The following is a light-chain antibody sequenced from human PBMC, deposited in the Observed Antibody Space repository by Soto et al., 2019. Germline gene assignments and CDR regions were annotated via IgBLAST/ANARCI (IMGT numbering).Light chain of an antibody. Sequence: QSALTQPASVSGSPGQSITISCTGTSSDIGGYNYVSWYQQHPGKAPKLMIYDVSYRPSGVSDRFSGSKSGNTASLTISGIQAEDEADYHCSSFATTTIPVFGGGTKLTVL. CDR2: DVS. V-gene: IGLV2-14*01. CDR1: SSDIGGYNY. J-gene: IGLJ2*01. CDR3: SSFATTTIPV.